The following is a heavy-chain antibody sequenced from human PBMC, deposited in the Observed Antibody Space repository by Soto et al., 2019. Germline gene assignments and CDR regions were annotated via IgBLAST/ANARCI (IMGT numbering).Heavy chain of an antibody. CDR1: GYTFTSYD. J-gene: IGHJ5*02. D-gene: IGHD3-9*01. CDR2: MNPNSGNT. CDR3: AIGCYDILTGYSNWFDP. Sequence: QVQLVQSGAEVKKPGASVKVSCKASGYTFTSYDINWLRQATGQGLEWMGWMNPNSGNTGYAQKFQGRVTITRNTSISTAYMELSSLRSEDTAVYYCAIGCYDILTGYSNWFDPWGQGTLVTVSS. V-gene: IGHV1-8*01.